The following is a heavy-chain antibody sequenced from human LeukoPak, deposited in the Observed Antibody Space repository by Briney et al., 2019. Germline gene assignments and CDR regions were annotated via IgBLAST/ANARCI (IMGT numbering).Heavy chain of an antibody. CDR3: TTRPDVVVTDYFDY. D-gene: IGHD2-21*02. V-gene: IGHV3-15*01. J-gene: IGHJ4*02. CDR2: IKSKTDGGTT. CDR1: GFTFSNAW. Sequence: PGGSLRLSCAASGFTFSNAWMSWVRQAPGKGLEWVGRIKSKTDGGTTDYAAPVKGRFTISRDDSKNTLYLQMNSLKTEDTAVYYCTTRPDVVVTDYFDYWGQGTLVTVSS.